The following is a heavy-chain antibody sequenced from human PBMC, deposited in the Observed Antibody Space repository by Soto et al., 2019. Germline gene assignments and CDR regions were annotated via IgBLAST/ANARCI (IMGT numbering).Heavy chain of an antibody. Sequence: SETLSLSCAISGVSIKTSSWWSWVRQSPGKGLEWIGEIYHTGSTNYNPSLKSRVTISLDESKNQVSLRLASVTAADTARYFCARERVVVVSPTIWSHPHDGYEIWGQGTMVTVSS. CDR2: IYHTGST. CDR3: ARERVVVVSPTIWSHPHDGYEI. V-gene: IGHV4-4*02. J-gene: IGHJ3*02. D-gene: IGHD2-2*01. CDR1: GVSIKTSSW.